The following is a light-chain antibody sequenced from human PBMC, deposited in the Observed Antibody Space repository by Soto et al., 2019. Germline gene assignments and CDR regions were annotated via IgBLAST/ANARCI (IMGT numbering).Light chain of an antibody. Sequence: ISCTRNSSDVGGYNYVSWYKQHPGKAPKLMIYDVSNRPSGVSNRFPGSKSGNPASLPISGLQAEDAADYNCSSYPSTSYVSGPGTTVPVL. CDR1: SSDVGGYNY. CDR3: SSYPSTSYV. V-gene: IGLV2-14*04. CDR2: DVS. J-gene: IGLJ1*01.